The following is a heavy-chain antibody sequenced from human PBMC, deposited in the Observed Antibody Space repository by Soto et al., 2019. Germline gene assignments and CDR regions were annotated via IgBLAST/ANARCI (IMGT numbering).Heavy chain of an antibody. Sequence: GGSLRLSCAASGFTFNLFTFHWVRQAPGGGLEWVAVVSHVDDNKFYADTVKGRFTISRDNSKNKLYLQMNNLRTEDTALYYCARGNLDVWGQGTTVTVSS. CDR3: ARGNLDV. D-gene: IGHD1-1*01. CDR2: VSHVDDNK. J-gene: IGHJ6*02. V-gene: IGHV3-30-3*01. CDR1: GFTFNLFT.